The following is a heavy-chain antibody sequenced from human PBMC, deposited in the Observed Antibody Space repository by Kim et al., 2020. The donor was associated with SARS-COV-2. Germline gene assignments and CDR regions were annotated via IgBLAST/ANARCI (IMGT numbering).Heavy chain of an antibody. D-gene: IGHD5-18*01. CDR3: ARGRSRGVLDTAMVKGYYYGMDV. CDR2: INHSGST. V-gene: IGHV4-34*01. J-gene: IGHJ6*02. CDR1: GGSFSGYY. Sequence: SETLSLTCAVYGGSFSGYYWSWIRQPPGKGLEWIGEINHSGSTNYNPSLKSRVTISVDTSKNQFSLKLSSVTAADTAVYYCARGRSRGVLDTAMVKGYYYGMDVWGQGTTVTVSS.